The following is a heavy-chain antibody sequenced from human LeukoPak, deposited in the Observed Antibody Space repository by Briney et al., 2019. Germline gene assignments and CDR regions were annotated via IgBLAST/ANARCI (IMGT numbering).Heavy chain of an antibody. D-gene: IGHD3-10*01. V-gene: IGHV4-39*06. J-gene: IGHJ5*02. CDR2: IYYSRSP. Sequence: SETLPLTCTVSGGSITSSSYSWGWIRQPPGKDLEWIGSIYYSRSPYYNPSLESRVTLSVDPSKNQVPQKVNSVSDADTAVYYSARVRRVNLESPTQFDPWGQGTLVTVSS. CDR1: GGSITSSSYS. CDR3: ARVRRVNLESPTQFDP.